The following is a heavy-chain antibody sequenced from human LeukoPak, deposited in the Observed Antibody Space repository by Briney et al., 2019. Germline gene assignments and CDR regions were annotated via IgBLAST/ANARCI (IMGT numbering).Heavy chain of an antibody. CDR3: ARRGGAGRSFDY. CDR1: GASVSSGGYY. J-gene: IGHJ4*02. CDR2: IYYSGST. D-gene: IGHD2-21*01. Sequence: SETLTLTCTVSGASVSSGGYYWSWIRQPPGKGLEWIGNIYYSGSTNYNPSLKSRVTISVDTSKNQFSLKVSSVTAADTAVYYCARRGGAGRSFDYWGQGTLVTVSS. V-gene: IGHV4-61*08.